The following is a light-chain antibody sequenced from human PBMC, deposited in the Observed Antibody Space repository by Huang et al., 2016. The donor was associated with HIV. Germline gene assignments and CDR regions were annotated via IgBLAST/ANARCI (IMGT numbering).Light chain of an antibody. CDR3: QQYHR. CDR2: DAS. CDR1: QDISNY. Sequence: DIQMTQSPSSLSASVGDRVTITCQASQDISNYFNWYQQKPGKAPELLIYDASNLETGGPSRFRGSGSGTEFTFTISSLQPEDIATYYCQQYHRFGGGTKVEIK. V-gene: IGKV1-33*01. J-gene: IGKJ4*01.